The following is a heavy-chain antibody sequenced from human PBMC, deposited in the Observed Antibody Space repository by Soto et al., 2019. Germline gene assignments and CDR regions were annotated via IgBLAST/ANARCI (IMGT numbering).Heavy chain of an antibody. CDR1: GYTFSNYH. CDR2: ISGDNGNT. Sequence: QVQLVQSGAEVQKPGASVRVSCKASGYTFSNYHITWVRQAPGQGLEWMGWISGDNGNTNYAQRLQGRVTMTTATSTSTAYMELRSLRFDDTAVYYCVRGIVAPGNIYDRVGGLYFDYWGQGTLVTVSS. J-gene: IGHJ4*02. D-gene: IGHD3-22*01. CDR3: VRGIVAPGNIYDRVGGLYFDY. V-gene: IGHV1-18*04.